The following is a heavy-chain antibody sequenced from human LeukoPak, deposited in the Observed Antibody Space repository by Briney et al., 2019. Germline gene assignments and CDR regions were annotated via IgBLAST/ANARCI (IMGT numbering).Heavy chain of an antibody. Sequence: SVKVSCKASGGTFSSYAISWVRQAPGQGLEWMGRIIPILGIANYAQKFQGRVTITAGKSTSTAYMELSSLRSEDTAVYYCARDSDSSTGSRRLDYWGQGTLVTVSS. V-gene: IGHV1-69*04. D-gene: IGHD6-19*01. CDR3: ARDSDSSTGSRRLDY. CDR1: GGTFSSYA. J-gene: IGHJ4*02. CDR2: IIPILGIA.